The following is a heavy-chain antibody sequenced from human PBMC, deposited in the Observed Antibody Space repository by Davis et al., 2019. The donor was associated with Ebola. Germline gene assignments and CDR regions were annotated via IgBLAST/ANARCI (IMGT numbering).Heavy chain of an antibody. J-gene: IGHJ2*01. D-gene: IGHD6-19*01. Sequence: ASVKVSCKASGGTFSTYAISWVRQAPGQGLEWMGWINPNGGDTNFAQKLPGWVTMTRDTSISTAYMELSRLKSDDTAVYYCARGTAVAGRPYGWYFDLWGRGTLVTVSS. CDR1: GGTFSTYA. CDR3: ARGTAVAGRPYGWYFDL. CDR2: INPNGGDT. V-gene: IGHV1-2*04.